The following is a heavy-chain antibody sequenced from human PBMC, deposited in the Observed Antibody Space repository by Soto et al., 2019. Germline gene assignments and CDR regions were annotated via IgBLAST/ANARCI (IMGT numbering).Heavy chain of an antibody. Sequence: GGSLRLSCGASGFTFSNYPMSWVRQAPGKGLEWVSGMSGSGASTYYADSVKGRFTISRDNSKNTLYLQMSSLRGEDTAIYYCAKVGSGWYYFDYWGQGTLVTVSS. CDR2: MSGSGAST. D-gene: IGHD6-19*01. V-gene: IGHV3-23*01. CDR3: AKVGSGWYYFDY. J-gene: IGHJ4*02. CDR1: GFTFSNYP.